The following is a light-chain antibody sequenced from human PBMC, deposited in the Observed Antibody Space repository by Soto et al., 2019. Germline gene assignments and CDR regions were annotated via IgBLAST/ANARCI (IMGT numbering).Light chain of an antibody. CDR2: GAS. J-gene: IGKJ4*01. V-gene: IGKV3-20*01. CDR1: QSVSSSY. Sequence: EIVLTQSPGTLSLSPGERATLSCRASQSVSSSYLGWYQQKPGQAPRVLIYGASSRATGIPDRFSGSGSGTDFTLTISRLEPEDFAVYYCQQYGSSPTFGGGTKVEIK. CDR3: QQYGSSPT.